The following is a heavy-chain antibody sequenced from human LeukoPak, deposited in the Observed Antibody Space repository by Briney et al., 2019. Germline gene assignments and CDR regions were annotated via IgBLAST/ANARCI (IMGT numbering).Heavy chain of an antibody. CDR3: AKVYYDSSGYYPDAFDI. V-gene: IGHV3-23*01. CDR2: TSASGGST. J-gene: IGHJ3*02. D-gene: IGHD3-22*01. Sequence: TGGSLRLSCAASGFTFSSYVMNWVRQAPGKGLEWVSGTSASGGSTYYADSVKGRFTISRDNSKNTLYLQMNSLRAEDTAVYYCAKVYYDSSGYYPDAFDIWGQGTMVTVSS. CDR1: GFTFSSYV.